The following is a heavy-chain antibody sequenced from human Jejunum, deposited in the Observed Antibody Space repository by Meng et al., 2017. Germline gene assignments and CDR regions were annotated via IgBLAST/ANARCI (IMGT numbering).Heavy chain of an antibody. J-gene: IGHJ4*02. CDR2: ISSSTYI. V-gene: IGHV3-21*01. CDR1: GFTFSGYS. CDR3: ARGGDDYLWGSRWVDY. Sequence: VQLVESGGGLVKPGGSLRLSCAASGFTFSGYSMNWVRQAPGKGLEWVSFISSSTYIYYADSVKGRFTISRDNAKNSLFLQMSSLRADDTAVYFCARGGDDYLWGSRWVDYWGQGTLVTVSS. D-gene: IGHD3-16*01.